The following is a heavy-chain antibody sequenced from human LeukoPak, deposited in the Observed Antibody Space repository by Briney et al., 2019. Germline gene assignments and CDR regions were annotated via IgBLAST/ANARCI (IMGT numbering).Heavy chain of an antibody. J-gene: IGHJ3*02. CDR2: ISGSGGST. D-gene: IGHD3-22*01. CDR3: XXXXXYXDSSGYYKPSLGAFDI. Sequence: GGSLRLSCAASGFTFSSYAMSWVRQAPGKGLEWVSAISGSGGSTYYADSVKGRFTISRDNSKNTLYLQMNSLRAEDTAVYYCXXXXXYXDSSGYYKPSLGAFDIWGQGTMVTVSS. CDR1: GFTFSSYA. V-gene: IGHV3-23*01.